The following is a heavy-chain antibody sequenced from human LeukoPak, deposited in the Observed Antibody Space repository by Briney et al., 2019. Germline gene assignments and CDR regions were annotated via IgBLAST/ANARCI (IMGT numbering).Heavy chain of an antibody. V-gene: IGHV3-23*01. CDR1: GFTFSSYA. D-gene: IGHD5-24*01. CDR3: AKDKVGDGYTDY. J-gene: IGHJ4*02. Sequence: GGPLRLSCAASGFTFSSYAMTWVRQAPGKGLEWVSSISGSGGSTYYADSVKGRFTISRDNSKNTLYLQMNSLRAEDTAVYYCAKDKVGDGYTDYWGQGTLVTVSS. CDR2: ISGSGGST.